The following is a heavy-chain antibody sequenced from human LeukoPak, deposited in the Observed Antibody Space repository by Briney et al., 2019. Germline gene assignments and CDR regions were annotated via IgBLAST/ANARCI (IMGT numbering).Heavy chain of an antibody. Sequence: PSDTLSLTCTVAGASISKSKCKCLGSRQPPGKKLEWIGSIYYSGRAYHNPSLKSRVTLSVDTSKNQFSLKLSSVTAADTAVYYCASQGVGYDDYWGQGTLATVSS. CDR3: ASQGVGYDDY. CDR1: GASISKSKCK. CDR2: IYYSGRA. V-gene: IGHV4-39*01. J-gene: IGHJ4*02. D-gene: IGHD5-12*01.